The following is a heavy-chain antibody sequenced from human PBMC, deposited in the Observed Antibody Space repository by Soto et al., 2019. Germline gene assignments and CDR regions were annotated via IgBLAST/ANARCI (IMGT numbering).Heavy chain of an antibody. CDR3: ARARLRHYYYGRDV. CDR1: GYTFTSYD. D-gene: IGHD4-17*01. V-gene: IGHV1-8*01. Sequence: SSVKVSCKASGYTFTSYDINWVRQATGQGLEWMGWMNPNSGNTGYAQKFQGRVTMTRNTSISTAYMELSSLRSEDTAVYYCARARLRHYYYGRDVWRQGTTVTVCS. J-gene: IGHJ6*02. CDR2: MNPNSGNT.